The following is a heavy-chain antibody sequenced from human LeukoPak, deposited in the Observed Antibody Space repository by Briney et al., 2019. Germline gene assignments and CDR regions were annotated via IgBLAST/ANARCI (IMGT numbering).Heavy chain of an antibody. Sequence: GGSLGLSCAASGFTFSSYWMSWVRQAPGKGLEWVANIKQDGSEKYYVDSVKGRFTISRDNAKNSLYLQMNSLRAEDTAVYYCARERYDFWSGYYTSHFDYWGQGTLVTVSS. CDR3: ARERYDFWSGYYTSHFDY. V-gene: IGHV3-7*01. J-gene: IGHJ4*02. D-gene: IGHD3-3*01. CDR2: IKQDGSEK. CDR1: GFTFSSYW.